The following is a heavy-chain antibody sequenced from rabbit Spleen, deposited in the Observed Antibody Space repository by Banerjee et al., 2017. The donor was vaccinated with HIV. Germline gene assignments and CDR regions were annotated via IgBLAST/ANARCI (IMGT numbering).Heavy chain of an antibody. CDR2: IFTGSSGTT. V-gene: IGHV1S40*01. CDR1: GFSFSSRHW. D-gene: IGHD6-1*01. Sequence: QLLEESVGDLVNAGASLTLTCTASGFSFSSRHWLSWVRQAPEKGLERIADIFTGSSGTTYFARWAKGRFTGYKTSSTTVTLQMTSLTAADTATCFCARGIPYGFAGDACPPNGMDLWGPGSIVTVS. CDR3: ARGIPYGFAGDACPPNGMDL. J-gene: IGHJ6*01.